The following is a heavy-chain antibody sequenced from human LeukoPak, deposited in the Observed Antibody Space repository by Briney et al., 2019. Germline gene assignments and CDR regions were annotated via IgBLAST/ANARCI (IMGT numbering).Heavy chain of an antibody. CDR2: TYPGDSDT. CDR3: ATLYSSTWPMY. V-gene: IGHV5-51*01. Sequence: RGESLKISCKGSGYSFTNYWIGWVRQMPGKGLEWMGITYPGDSDTRYSPSFQGQVTISADRSISTAYLQWSSLKASDTAIYYCATLYSSTWPMYWGQGTLVTVSS. D-gene: IGHD2-2*01. CDR1: GYSFTNYW. J-gene: IGHJ4*02.